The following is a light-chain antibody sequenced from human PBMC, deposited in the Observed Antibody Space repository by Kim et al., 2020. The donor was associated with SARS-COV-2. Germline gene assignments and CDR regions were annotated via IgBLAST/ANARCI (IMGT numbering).Light chain of an antibody. V-gene: IGKV3-20*01. Sequence: SPGERASLSARARQSVSSSYLAWYQQKPGQAPRLLIYGASSRATGIPDRFSGSGSGTDFTLTISRLEPEDFAVYYCQQYGSSPPDTFGQGTKLEI. CDR1: QSVSSSY. CDR2: GAS. CDR3: QQYGSSPPDT. J-gene: IGKJ2*01.